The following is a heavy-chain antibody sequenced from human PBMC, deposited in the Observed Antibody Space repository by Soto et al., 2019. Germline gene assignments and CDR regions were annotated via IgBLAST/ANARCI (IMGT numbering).Heavy chain of an antibody. CDR1: GFSLRNARMG. J-gene: IGHJ4*01. CDR2: IFSNGEK. Sequence: QVTLKESGPVLLKPTETLTLTCTVSGFSLRNARMGVSWIRQPPGKALEWLAHIFSNGEKSYSTPLKSRLATSKDTSKSQVVLKMTNMDPVDRATYYCARIYGDYGIDYWGHGTLVTVSS. CDR3: ARIYGDYGIDY. D-gene: IGHD4-17*01. V-gene: IGHV2-26*01.